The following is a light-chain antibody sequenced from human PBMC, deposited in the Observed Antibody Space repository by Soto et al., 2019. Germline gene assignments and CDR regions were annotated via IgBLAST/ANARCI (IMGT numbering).Light chain of an antibody. Sequence: AILLTQSPSSLSASVGDRVTITCRASQGISSALAWYQQKPGKAPKLLIYDASSLESGVPSRFSGSGSGTEFTLTISSLQPDDFATYYCQQYSSYWTFGQGTKVDIK. CDR3: QQYSSYWT. J-gene: IGKJ1*01. V-gene: IGKV1-13*02. CDR1: QGISSA. CDR2: DAS.